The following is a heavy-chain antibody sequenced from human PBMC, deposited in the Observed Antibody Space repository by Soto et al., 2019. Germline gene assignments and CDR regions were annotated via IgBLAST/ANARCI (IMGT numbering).Heavy chain of an antibody. CDR1: GGSISSYY. J-gene: IGHJ3*01. CDR2: IYYSGST. D-gene: IGHD3-22*01. V-gene: IGHV4-59*01. CDR3: ARIGGWYDSSGYYWGFDAFDF. Sequence: SETLSLTCTVSGGSISSYYWSWIRQPPGKGQECIGYIYYSGSTNYNPSLKSRVTISVDTSKNQFSLKLSSVTAADTAVYYCARIGGWYDSSGYYWGFDAFDFWGQGTMVTVSS.